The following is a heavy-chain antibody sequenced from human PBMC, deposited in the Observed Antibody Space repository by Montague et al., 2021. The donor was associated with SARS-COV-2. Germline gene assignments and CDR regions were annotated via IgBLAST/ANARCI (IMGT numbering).Heavy chain of an antibody. V-gene: IGHV3-33*01. Sequence: SLRLSCAASGFTLSNYGMHWVRQAPGKGLEWVAVIWYDGSNKHYADSVKGRFTISRDNSKNTLYLQMNSLRVEDTAVYYCARGTPAAIPYNWFDPWGQGTLVTVPS. CDR3: ARGTPAAIPYNWFDP. CDR1: GFTLSNYG. J-gene: IGHJ5*02. CDR2: IWYDGSNK. D-gene: IGHD2-2*01.